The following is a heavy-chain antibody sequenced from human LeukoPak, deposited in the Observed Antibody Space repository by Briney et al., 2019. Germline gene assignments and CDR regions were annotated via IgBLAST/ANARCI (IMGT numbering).Heavy chain of an antibody. V-gene: IGHV4-34*01. CDR3: ARGCSLRVVRGRDFDY. J-gene: IGHJ4*02. CDR2: INHSGST. CDR1: GGSFSGYY. Sequence: PSETLSLTCAVYGGSFSGYYWSWIRQPPGKGLEWIGEINHSGSTNYNPSLKSRITISVDTSKNQFSLKLSSVTAADTAVYYCARGCSLRVVRGRDFDYWGQGTLVTVSS. D-gene: IGHD3-10*01.